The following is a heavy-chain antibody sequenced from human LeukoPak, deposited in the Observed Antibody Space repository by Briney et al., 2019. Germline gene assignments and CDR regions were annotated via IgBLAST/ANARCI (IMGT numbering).Heavy chain of an antibody. V-gene: IGHV3-21*01. D-gene: IGHD4-17*01. CDR1: GFTFSSYS. CDR2: ISSSSSYI. J-gene: IGHJ4*02. CDR3: ASIDDYGDSYYFDY. Sequence: GGSLRLSCTASGFTFSSYSMNWVRQAPGKGLEWVSSISSSSSYIYYADSVKGRFTISRDNAKNSLYLQMNSLRAEDTAVYYCASIDDYGDSYYFDYWGQGTLVTVSS.